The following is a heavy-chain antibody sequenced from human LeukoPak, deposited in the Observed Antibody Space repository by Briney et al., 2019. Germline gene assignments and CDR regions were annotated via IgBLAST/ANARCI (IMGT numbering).Heavy chain of an antibody. Sequence: ASVKVSCKASGYTFTGYYMHWVGQAPGQGLEWMGWINPNSGGTNYAQKFQGWVTMTRDTSISTAYMELSRLRSDDTAVYYCARDLSSSFFGSFLCWFDPWGQGTLVTVSS. CDR1: GYTFTGYY. V-gene: IGHV1-2*04. CDR2: INPNSGGT. J-gene: IGHJ5*02. CDR3: ARDLSSSFFGSFLCWFDP. D-gene: IGHD6-6*01.